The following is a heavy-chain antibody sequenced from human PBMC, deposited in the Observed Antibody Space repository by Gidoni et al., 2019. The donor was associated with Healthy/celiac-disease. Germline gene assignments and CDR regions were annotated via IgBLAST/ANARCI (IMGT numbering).Heavy chain of an antibody. Sequence: EVQLVESGGGLVKPGGSLRLSCAASGFTFSSYRMTWVRQAPGKGLEWGSSISSSSSYIYYADSVKGRFTISRDNAKNSLYLQMNSLRAEDTAVYYCARDPTSPKSIHDSSGYPYWGQGTLVTVSS. CDR2: ISSSSSYI. CDR3: ARDPTSPKSIHDSSGYPY. CDR1: GFTFSSYR. J-gene: IGHJ4*02. V-gene: IGHV3-21*01. D-gene: IGHD3-22*01.